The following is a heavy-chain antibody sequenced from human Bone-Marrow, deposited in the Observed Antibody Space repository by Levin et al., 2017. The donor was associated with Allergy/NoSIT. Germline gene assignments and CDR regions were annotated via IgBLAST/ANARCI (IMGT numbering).Heavy chain of an antibody. D-gene: IGHD2-2*01. CDR2: IDPRDSNI. CDR3: ATREFGLDCSSASGDGLKH. CDR1: GYAFTTFW. Sequence: GESLKISCKGSGYAFTTFWISWVRQMPGKGLEWMGRIDPRDSNIKYSPSFQGHVTISADKSISTAYLQWSSLKASDTAIYYCATREFGLDCSSASGDGLKHWGQGTLVTVSS. V-gene: IGHV5-10-1*01. J-gene: IGHJ1*01.